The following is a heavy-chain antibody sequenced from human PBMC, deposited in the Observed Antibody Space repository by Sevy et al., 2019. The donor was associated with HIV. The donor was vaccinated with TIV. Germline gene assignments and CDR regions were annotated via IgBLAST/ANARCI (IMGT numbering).Heavy chain of an antibody. V-gene: IGHV4-39*02. J-gene: IGHJ6*02. D-gene: IGHD5-12*01. CDR1: GGTIVSSGHY. CDR2: IYYNGHT. CDR3: AREAGGYDYDYGMDV. Sequence: ETLSLTCSISGGTIVSSGHYWGWIRQTPGKGLEWIGSIYYNGHTFYTPSLKSRLTISIDTSKNQFSLTLSSVTVADTAVYFCAREAGGYDYDYGMDVWGQGTTVTISS.